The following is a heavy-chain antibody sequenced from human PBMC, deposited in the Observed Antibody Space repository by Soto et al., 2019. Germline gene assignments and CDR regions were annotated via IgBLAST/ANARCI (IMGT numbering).Heavy chain of an antibody. Sequence: SQTLSLTCAISGDSFSSNSAAWNWIRLSPSRGLEWLARTYYRSRWYNDYAVFVRSRITVNPDTSKNQFSLQLTSVTPEDTAVYYCAGTTSHQWYYMDVWGKGTTVTVSS. J-gene: IGHJ6*03. V-gene: IGHV6-1*01. CDR1: GDSFSSNSAA. CDR3: AGTTSHQWYYMDV. D-gene: IGHD1-7*01. CDR2: TYYRSRWYN.